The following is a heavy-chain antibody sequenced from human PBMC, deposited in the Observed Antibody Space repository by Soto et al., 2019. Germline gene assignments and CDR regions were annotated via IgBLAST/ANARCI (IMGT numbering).Heavy chain of an antibody. Sequence: GESQKISSKGSGGSFISYWIGWVRQMTGKGLEWMGIIYPDDSDIKYSPSFQGQVTISADKSINTAYLQWSSLKASDTAMYYCARPRGSSSYWPFDYWGQGTLVTVSS. CDR1: GGSFISYW. CDR3: ARPRGSSSYWPFDY. D-gene: IGHD3-22*01. V-gene: IGHV5-51*01. CDR2: IYPDDSDI. J-gene: IGHJ4*02.